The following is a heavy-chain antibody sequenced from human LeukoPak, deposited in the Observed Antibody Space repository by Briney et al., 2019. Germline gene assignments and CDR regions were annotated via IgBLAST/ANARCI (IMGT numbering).Heavy chain of an antibody. CDR3: ARRSLPHPGYGMDV. CDR1: GGTFSSYA. Sequence: PGASVKVSCKASGGTFSSYAISWVRQAPGQGLEWMGGIIPIFGTANYAQKFQGRVTITADESTSTAYMELSRLRSDDTAVYYCARRSLPHPGYGMDVWGQGTTVTVSS. V-gene: IGHV1-69*13. CDR2: IIPIFGTA. D-gene: IGHD3-22*01. J-gene: IGHJ6*02.